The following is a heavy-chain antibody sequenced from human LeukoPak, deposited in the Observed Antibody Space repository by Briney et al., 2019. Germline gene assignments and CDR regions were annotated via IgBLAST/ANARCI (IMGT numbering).Heavy chain of an antibody. J-gene: IGHJ6*02. CDR2: IGATSTFI. V-gene: IGHV3-21*01. D-gene: IGHD2-21*01. CDR3: ATIPTGGLVRAGVIDV. Sequence: GGSLRLSCSASGFTFSRHHMTRVRQAPGKGLEWVSSIGATSTFIEDADSVKGRFTISRDNAKNSVYLQMDSLKDEDTAVYYCATIPTGGLVRAGVIDVWGQGTTVTVSS. CDR1: GFTFSRHH.